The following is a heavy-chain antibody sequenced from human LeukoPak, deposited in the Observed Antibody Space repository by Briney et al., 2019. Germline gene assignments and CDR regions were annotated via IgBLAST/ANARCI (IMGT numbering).Heavy chain of an antibody. Sequence: GGSLRLSCAASGFSFSSFEMTWVRQAPGKGLEWISYISSSGSTIYYADSVKGRFTISRDNAKDSLYLQMNSPRAEDTAVYYCGRGGSPGYHYNAFDVWGRGTMVTVSS. CDR1: GFSFSSFE. CDR3: GRGGSPGYHYNAFDV. D-gene: IGHD3-22*01. J-gene: IGHJ3*01. V-gene: IGHV3-48*03. CDR2: ISSSGSTI.